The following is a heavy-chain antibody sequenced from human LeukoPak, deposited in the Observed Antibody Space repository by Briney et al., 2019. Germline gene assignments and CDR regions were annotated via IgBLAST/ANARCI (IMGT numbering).Heavy chain of an antibody. Sequence: GGSLRLSCAASGFTLSKHPMYWVRQAPGKGLEWVSSLSDTGDSRHYADSVKGRFTISRDSARSALYLQMNSLRAEDTAVYYCAKGDCASGSCYFDDWGQGSQVTVYS. V-gene: IGHV3-23*01. J-gene: IGHJ4*02. CDR3: AKGDCASGSCYFDD. CDR2: LSDTGDSR. D-gene: IGHD2-8*01. CDR1: GFTLSKHP.